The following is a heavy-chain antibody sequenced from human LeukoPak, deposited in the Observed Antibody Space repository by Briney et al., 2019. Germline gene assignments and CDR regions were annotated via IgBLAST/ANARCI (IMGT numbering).Heavy chain of an antibody. V-gene: IGHV4-34*01. CDR3: ARGNLDCNASRGYLIR. D-gene: IGHD3-22*01. CDR2: INHSGST. Sequence: SETLSLTCAVYGGSFSGYYWSWIRQPPGKGLEWIGEINHSGSTNYNPSLKSRVTISVDTSKNQFSLKLSSVTAADTALYYCARGNLDCNASRGYLIRWSHASLVTVSS. J-gene: IGHJ1*01. CDR1: GGSFSGYY.